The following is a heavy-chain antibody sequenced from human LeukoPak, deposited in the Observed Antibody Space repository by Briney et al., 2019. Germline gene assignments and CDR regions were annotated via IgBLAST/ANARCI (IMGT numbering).Heavy chain of an antibody. Sequence: ASVKVSCRASGYTFTSYAMNWVRQAPGQGLEWMGWINPNSGGTNYAQKFQGWVTMTTDTSTSTAYMELRSLRSDDTAVYYCARGSGYSGYGGINDAFDIWGQGTMVTVSS. J-gene: IGHJ3*02. CDR2: INPNSGGT. CDR3: ARGSGYSGYGGINDAFDI. V-gene: IGHV1-2*04. CDR1: GYTFTSYA. D-gene: IGHD5-12*01.